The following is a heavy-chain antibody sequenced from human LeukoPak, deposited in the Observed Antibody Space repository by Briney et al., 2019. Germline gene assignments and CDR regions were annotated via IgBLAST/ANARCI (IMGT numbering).Heavy chain of an antibody. CDR3: ASDDSGEYYFDY. D-gene: IGHD1-26*01. V-gene: IGHV4-34*01. CDR2: INHSGST. Sequence: SETLSFTCAVYGGSFSGYYWSWIRQPPGKGLEWIGEINHSGSTNYNPSLKSRVTISVDTSKNQFSLKLSSVTAADTAVYYCASDDSGEYYFDYRGQGTLVTVSS. J-gene: IGHJ4*02. CDR1: GGSFSGYY.